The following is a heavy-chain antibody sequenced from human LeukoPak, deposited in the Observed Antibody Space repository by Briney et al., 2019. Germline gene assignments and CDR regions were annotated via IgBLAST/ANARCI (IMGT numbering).Heavy chain of an antibody. D-gene: IGHD6-6*01. J-gene: IGHJ6*03. CDR1: GYTFTSYY. Sequence: GASVKVSCKASGYTFTSYYMHWVRQAPGQGLEWMGIINPSGGSTSYAQKLQGRVTMTTDTSTSTAYMELRSLRSDDTAVYYCAISSSSFYYYYYMDVWGKGTTVTVSS. CDR3: AISSSSFYYYYYMDV. V-gene: IGHV1-46*01. CDR2: INPSGGST.